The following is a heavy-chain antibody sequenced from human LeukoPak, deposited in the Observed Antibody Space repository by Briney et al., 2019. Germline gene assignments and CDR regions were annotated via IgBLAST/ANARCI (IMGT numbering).Heavy chain of an antibody. J-gene: IGHJ4*02. CDR1: GFAFSNAW. V-gene: IGHV3-15*01. CDR3: TTGENYDFWSGYYPSDY. Sequence: GGSLRLSCAASGFAFSNAWMSWVRQAPGKGLEWVGRIKSKTDGGTTDYAAPVKGRFTISRDDSTNTLYLQMNSLKTEDTAVYYCTTGENYDFWSGYYPSDYWGQGTLVTVSS. CDR2: IKSKTDGGTT. D-gene: IGHD3-3*01.